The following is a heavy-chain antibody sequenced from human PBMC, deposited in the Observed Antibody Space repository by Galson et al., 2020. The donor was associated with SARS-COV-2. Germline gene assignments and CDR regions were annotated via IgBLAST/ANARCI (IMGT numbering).Heavy chain of an antibody. CDR3: ARGGIGYCTNGVCYPGDT. CDR2: ISYDGSNK. V-gene: IGHV3-30*01. D-gene: IGHD2-8*01. Sequence: GESLKISCAASGFTFSSYAMHWVRQAPGKGLEWVAVISYDGSNKYYADSVKGRFTISRDNSKNTLYLQMNSLRAEDTAVYYCARGGIGYCTNGVCYPGDTWGQGTLVTVYS. J-gene: IGHJ5*02. CDR1: GFTFSSYA.